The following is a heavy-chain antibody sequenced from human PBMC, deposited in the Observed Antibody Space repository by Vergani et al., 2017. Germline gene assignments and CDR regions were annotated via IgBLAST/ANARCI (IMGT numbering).Heavy chain of an antibody. CDR1: GFTFSSYG. Sequence: VQLLESGGGLVQPGGSLRLSCAASGFTFSSYGMHWVRQAPGKGLEWVAFIQYSGNRQVYADSVKGRFTISRDNPNNTLYLHLSSLRTEDTAMYYCAKQREFSSGWELDYWGQGTLVSVSS. V-gene: IGHV3-30*02. CDR3: AKQREFSSGWELDY. D-gene: IGHD6-19*01. J-gene: IGHJ4*02. CDR2: IQYSGNRQ.